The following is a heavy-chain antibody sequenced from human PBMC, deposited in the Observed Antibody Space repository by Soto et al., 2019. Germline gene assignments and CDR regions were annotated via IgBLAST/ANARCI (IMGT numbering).Heavy chain of an antibody. CDR3: ARDQPGYSYGYGLGY. J-gene: IGHJ4*02. CDR1: GFTFSSYA. D-gene: IGHD5-18*01. Sequence: GGSLRLSCSSSGFTFSSYAMHWVRQAPGKGLEYVSSISTNGGSTHYADSVKGRFTISRDNAKNSLYLQMNSLRAEDTAVYYCARDQPGYSYGYGLGYWGQGTLVTVSS. V-gene: IGHV3-64*04. CDR2: ISTNGGST.